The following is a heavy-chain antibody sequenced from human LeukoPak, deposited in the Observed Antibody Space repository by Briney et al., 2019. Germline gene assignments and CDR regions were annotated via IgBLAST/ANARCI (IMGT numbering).Heavy chain of an antibody. Sequence: SETLSLTCSVSGGSIIRSSYYYGWVRQPPGKGLEWIGSVFYSGTSHSNPSLQSRVTTSLDPSKNQFSLKLSSVTAADTAVYYCARAGNVLRYFDWLARPDTNWFDPWGQGTLVTVSS. J-gene: IGHJ5*02. D-gene: IGHD3-9*01. CDR3: ARAGNVLRYFDWLARPDTNWFDP. CDR1: GGSIIRSSYY. CDR2: VFYSGTS. V-gene: IGHV4-39*01.